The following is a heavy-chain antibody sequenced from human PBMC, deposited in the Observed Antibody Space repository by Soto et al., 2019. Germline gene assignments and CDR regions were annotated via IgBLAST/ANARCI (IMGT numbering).Heavy chain of an antibody. CDR1: GFTFSSYG. J-gene: IGHJ4*02. Sequence: PGGSLRLSCADSGFTFSSYGMHWVRQAPGKSLVCVFVISYDGSNKYYADSVKGRFTISRDNFKSTLYLQMNSLRAEDTAVYYCAKGELLDIVATISADYWGQGTLVTVSS. D-gene: IGHD5-12*01. V-gene: IGHV3-30*18. CDR3: AKGELLDIVATISADY. CDR2: ISYDGSNK.